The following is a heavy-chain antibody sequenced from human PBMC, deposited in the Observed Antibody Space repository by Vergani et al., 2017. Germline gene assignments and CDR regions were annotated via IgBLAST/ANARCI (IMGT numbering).Heavy chain of an antibody. J-gene: IGHJ4*02. CDR1: GFTFSSYG. CDR2: IWFDGSNR. D-gene: IGHD6-19*01. Sequence: QVHLVESGGGVVQPGRSLRLSCSASGFTFSSYGMHWVRHTPGKGLEWVAVIWFDGSNRYYADSVKGRFTISRDNSKNKLNLQMNSLRVEDTAVYYCAKDGDTSGWFPPEDWGQGTLVTVSS. V-gene: IGHV3-33*06. CDR3: AKDGDTSGWFPPED.